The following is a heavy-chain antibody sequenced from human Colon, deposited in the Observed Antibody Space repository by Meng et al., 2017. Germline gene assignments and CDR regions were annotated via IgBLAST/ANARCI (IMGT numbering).Heavy chain of an antibody. CDR2: VGGGGDTT. V-gene: IGHV3-23*01. CDR3: ARITSSASDH. J-gene: IGHJ4*02. Sequence: WGSLRLSCVGSGFTFSNHGMSWARQAPGKGLEWVSAVGGGGDTTYYADSAKGRFTISRDNSKHTMYLQMNSLRAEDAAVYYCARITSSASDHWGQGTMVTVSS. CDR1: GFTFSNHG.